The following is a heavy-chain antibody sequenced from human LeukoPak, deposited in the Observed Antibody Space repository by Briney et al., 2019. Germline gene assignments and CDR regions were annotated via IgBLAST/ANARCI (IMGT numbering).Heavy chain of an antibody. Sequence: ASVTVSCKASGYTFTHYGISWVRQAPGQGLEWLGWISAYNGNTNYAQKFQGRVTMTTDTPTSTAYMELRSLRSDDTAIYYCARWGDSSSWPHIWFDPWGQGTLVTVSS. CDR1: GYTFTHYG. J-gene: IGHJ5*02. CDR2: ISAYNGNT. D-gene: IGHD6-13*01. V-gene: IGHV1-18*01. CDR3: ARWGDSSSWPHIWFDP.